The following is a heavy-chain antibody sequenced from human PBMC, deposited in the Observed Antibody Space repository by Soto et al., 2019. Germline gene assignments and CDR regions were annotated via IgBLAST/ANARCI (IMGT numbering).Heavy chain of an antibody. Sequence: LVESGGGVAQPGRSLRLSCATSGFSFSPSGMHWVRQAPGKGLEWLAIIRNDGTTTYYADSVKGRFTISRDNSKNTLYLQMNSLRDEDTAVYYCARDGSHYDVDYWGQGTLVTVSS. CDR2: IRNDGTTT. J-gene: IGHJ4*02. CDR3: ARDGSHYDVDY. CDR1: GFSFSPSG. D-gene: IGHD4-4*01. V-gene: IGHV3-33*01.